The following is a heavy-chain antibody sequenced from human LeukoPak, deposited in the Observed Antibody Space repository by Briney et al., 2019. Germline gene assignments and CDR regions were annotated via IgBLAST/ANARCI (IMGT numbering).Heavy chain of an antibody. CDR2: IYSGGST. Sequence: GGSLRLSCAASGFTVSSNYMSWVRQAPGKGLEWVSVIYSGGSTYYADSVKGRFTISRDNSKNTLYLQMNSLRAEDTAVYYCAKGGPYYDYYYFDYWGQGTLVTVSS. D-gene: IGHD3-3*01. V-gene: IGHV3-53*01. CDR1: GFTVSSNY. CDR3: AKGGPYYDYYYFDY. J-gene: IGHJ4*02.